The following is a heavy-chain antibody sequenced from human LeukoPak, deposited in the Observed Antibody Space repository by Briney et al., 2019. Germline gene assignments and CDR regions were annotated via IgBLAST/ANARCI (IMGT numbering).Heavy chain of an antibody. Sequence: PGGSLRLSCAASGFTFSSYAMSWVRQAPGKGLEWVSAISGSGGSTYYADSVKGRFTISRDNSKNTLYLQMNSLRAEDTAVYYCAKDSRDYYGSGSCFDYWGQGTLVTVSS. CDR2: ISGSGGST. D-gene: IGHD3-10*01. CDR1: GFTFSSYA. CDR3: AKDSRDYYGSGSCFDY. V-gene: IGHV3-23*01. J-gene: IGHJ4*02.